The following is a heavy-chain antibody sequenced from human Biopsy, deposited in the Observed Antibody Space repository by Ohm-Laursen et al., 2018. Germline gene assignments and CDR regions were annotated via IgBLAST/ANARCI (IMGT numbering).Heavy chain of an antibody. V-gene: IGHV4-31*03. Sequence: PSQTLSLTCTVSGGSISSGNDYWSWIRQHPGKGLEWIGYIYYSGSTYYTPSLKGRVIISLDTSKNQFSLKLSSVIAADTAVYYCARVNVDRVSTIIDWGQGTLVTVSS. CDR3: ARVNVDRVSTIID. J-gene: IGHJ4*02. D-gene: IGHD5/OR15-5a*01. CDR2: IYYSGST. CDR1: GGSISSGNDY.